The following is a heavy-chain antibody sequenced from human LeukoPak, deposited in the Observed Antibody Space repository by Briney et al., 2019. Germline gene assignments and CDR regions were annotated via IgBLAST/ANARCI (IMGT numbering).Heavy chain of an antibody. CDR3: ASVGWQLAVY. D-gene: IGHD6-6*01. CDR1: GFTVSNNY. CDR2: LYRDGPT. V-gene: IGHV3-66*01. Sequence: GGSLRLSCAASGFTVSNNYMSWVRQAPGKGLEWVSVLYRDGPTYYADSVKDRFTISRDNSKNTLYLQMNSLRAEDTAVYYCASVGWQLAVYWGQGTLVTVSS. J-gene: IGHJ4*02.